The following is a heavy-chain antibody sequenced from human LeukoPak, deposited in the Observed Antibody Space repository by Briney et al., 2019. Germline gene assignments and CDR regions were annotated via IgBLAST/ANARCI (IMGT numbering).Heavy chain of an antibody. D-gene: IGHD3-3*01. CDR2: INHSGST. CDR1: GGSFSGYY. CDR3: ARGLDFWSGYYKNYGMDV. V-gene: IGHV4-34*01. Sequence: SETLSLTCAVYGGSFSGYYWSWIRQPPGKGLEWIGEINHSGSTNYNPSLKSRVTISVDTSKNQLSLKLSSVTAADTAVYYCARGLDFWSGYYKNYGMDVWGQGTTVTVSS. J-gene: IGHJ6*02.